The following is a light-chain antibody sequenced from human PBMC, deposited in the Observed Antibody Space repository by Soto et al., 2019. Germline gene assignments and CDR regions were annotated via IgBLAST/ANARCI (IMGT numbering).Light chain of an antibody. V-gene: IGKV1-5*01. CDR3: QQYNSYSRT. J-gene: IGKJ1*01. CDR2: DAS. CDR1: QSISSW. Sequence: DSQMTQSPSTPSASVGDRVTITCRASQSISSWLAWYQQKPGKAPKLLIYDASSLESGVPSRFSGSGSGTEFTLTISSLQTDDFATYYCQQYNSYSRTFGQGTKV.